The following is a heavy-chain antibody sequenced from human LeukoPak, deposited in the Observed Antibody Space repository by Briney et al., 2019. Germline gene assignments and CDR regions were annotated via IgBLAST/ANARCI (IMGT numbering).Heavy chain of an antibody. D-gene: IGHD3-10*01. Sequence: SETLSLTCTVSGGSISGYYWSWIRQPPGKGLEWIGYINYSGSTNYNPSLKSRVTISVDTSKKNQFSLKLSSVTAADTAVYYCARHVGTYFDYWGQGTLVTVSS. CDR2: INYSGST. V-gene: IGHV4-59*08. CDR3: ARHVGTYFDY. J-gene: IGHJ4*02. CDR1: GGSISGYY.